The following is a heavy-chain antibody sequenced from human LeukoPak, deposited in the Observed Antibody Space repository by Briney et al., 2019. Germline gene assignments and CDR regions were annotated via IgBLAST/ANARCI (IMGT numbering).Heavy chain of an antibody. CDR3: ARPRGDSSGWYYYFDY. J-gene: IGHJ4*02. D-gene: IGHD6-19*01. V-gene: IGHV5-51*01. CDR1: GYSSTSYW. Sequence: GESLKISCKGSGYSSTSYWIGWVRQMPGKGLEWMGIIYPGDSDTRYSPSFQGQVTISADKSISTAYLQWSSLKASDTAMYYCARPRGDSSGWYYYFDYWGQATLVTVSS. CDR2: IYPGDSDT.